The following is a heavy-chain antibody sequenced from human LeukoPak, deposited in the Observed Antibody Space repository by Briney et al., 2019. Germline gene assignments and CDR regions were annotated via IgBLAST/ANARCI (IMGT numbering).Heavy chain of an antibody. CDR3: ARESYCSGGNCYSGAGDY. CDR2: ISGYNGNT. Sequence: ASVKVSCKASGYTFTSYGISWVRQAPGQGLEWMGWISGYNGNTNYAQKLQGRGTMTTDTSTSTAYMELRRLTSDDTAVYYCARESYCSGGNCYSGAGDYWGQGTLVSVSS. J-gene: IGHJ4*02. D-gene: IGHD2-15*01. V-gene: IGHV1-18*01. CDR1: GYTFTSYG.